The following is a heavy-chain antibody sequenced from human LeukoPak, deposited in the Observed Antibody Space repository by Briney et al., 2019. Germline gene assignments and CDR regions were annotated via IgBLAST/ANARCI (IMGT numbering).Heavy chain of an antibody. V-gene: IGHV3-74*01. CDR3: ARGNYYGQDY. D-gene: IGHD3-10*01. Sequence: GGSLRLSCGASGFTFSSYWMHWVRQTPGKGLVWISRINSDGSTTSYADSVKGRFTISRDNAKNTLYLQMNSLRAEDTAVYYCARGNYYGQDYWGQGTLVTVSS. J-gene: IGHJ4*02. CDR1: GFTFSSYW. CDR2: INSDGSTT.